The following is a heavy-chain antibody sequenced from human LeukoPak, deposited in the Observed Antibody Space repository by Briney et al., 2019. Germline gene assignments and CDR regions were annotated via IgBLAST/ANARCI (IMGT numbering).Heavy chain of an antibody. CDR3: ARVPIAAPTDY. Sequence: WVRQVPGKGLEWIGSIYYSGSTYYNPSLKSRVTISVDTSKNQFSLKLTSVTAADTAVYYCARVPIAAPTDYWGQGTLVTVSS. V-gene: IGHV4-39*07. J-gene: IGHJ4*02. D-gene: IGHD6-13*01. CDR2: IYYSGST.